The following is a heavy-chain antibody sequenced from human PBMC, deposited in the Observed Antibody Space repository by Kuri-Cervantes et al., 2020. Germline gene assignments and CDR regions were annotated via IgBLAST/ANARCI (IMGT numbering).Heavy chain of an antibody. D-gene: IGHD2-21*02. V-gene: IGHV1-69*13. Sequence: SVKVSCKASGGTFSSYAISWARQAPGQGLEWMGGIIPIFGTANYAQKFQGRVTITADESTSTAYMELSSLRSEDTAVYYCARGLTDHCGGDCYGFDYWGQGTLVTVSS. CDR2: IIPIFGTA. CDR3: ARGLTDHCGGDCYGFDY. J-gene: IGHJ4*02. CDR1: GGTFSSYA.